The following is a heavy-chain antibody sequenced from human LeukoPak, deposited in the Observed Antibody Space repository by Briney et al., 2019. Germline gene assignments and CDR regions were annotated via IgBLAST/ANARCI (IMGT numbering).Heavy chain of an antibody. CDR2: ISSSGSTI. V-gene: IGHV3-11*04. CDR1: GFTFSNAW. J-gene: IGHJ6*03. CDR3: ARVEGLRFLEWSYYMDV. D-gene: IGHD3-3*01. Sequence: GGSLRLSCAASGFTFSNAWMSWIRQAPGKGLEWVSYISSSGSTIYYADSVKGRFTISRDNAKNSLYLQMNSLRAEDTAVYYCARVEGLRFLEWSYYMDVWGKGTTVTVSS.